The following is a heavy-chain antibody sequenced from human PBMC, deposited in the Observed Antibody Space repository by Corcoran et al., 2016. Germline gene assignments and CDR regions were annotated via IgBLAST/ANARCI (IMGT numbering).Heavy chain of an antibody. Sequence: EVQLVQSGAEVKKPGESLKISCKGSGYSFTSYWIGWVRQMPGKGLEWMGIIYPGDSDTRYSPSFQGQVTIPADKSISTAYLQWSSLKASDTAMYYWARLPGTTMVRGVIINPYYFDYWGQGTLVTVSS. V-gene: IGHV5-51*01. J-gene: IGHJ4*02. CDR1: GYSFTSYW. CDR2: IYPGDSDT. CDR3: ARLPGTTMVRGVIINPYYFDY. D-gene: IGHD3-10*01.